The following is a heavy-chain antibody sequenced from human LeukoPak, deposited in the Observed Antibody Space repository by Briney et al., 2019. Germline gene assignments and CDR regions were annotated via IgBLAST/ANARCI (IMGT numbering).Heavy chain of an antibody. Sequence: GESLKISCKGSGYSFTSCWIGWVRQLPGKGQEWMGIIYPGDSDTRYSPSFQGQGTISADKSISTAYLQWSSLKASDTAMYYCARATGYCSGGSCYFDYWGQGTLVTVSS. CDR1: GYSFTSCW. CDR2: IYPGDSDT. V-gene: IGHV5-51*01. J-gene: IGHJ4*02. CDR3: ARATGYCSGGSCYFDY. D-gene: IGHD2-15*01.